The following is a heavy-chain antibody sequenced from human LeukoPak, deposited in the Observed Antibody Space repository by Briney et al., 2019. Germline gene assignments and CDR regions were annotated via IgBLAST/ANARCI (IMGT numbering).Heavy chain of an antibody. J-gene: IGHJ4*02. CDR2: ISYDGSNK. Sequence: GGSLRLSCAASGFTFSSYAMHWVRQAPGKGLEWVAVISYDGSNKYYADSVKGRFTISRDNSKNTLYLQMNSLRAEDTAVYYCAKDYGATTPRRLDYWGQGTLVTVSS. V-gene: IGHV3-30*04. CDR1: GFTFSSYA. CDR3: AKDYGATTPRRLDY. D-gene: IGHD1-26*01.